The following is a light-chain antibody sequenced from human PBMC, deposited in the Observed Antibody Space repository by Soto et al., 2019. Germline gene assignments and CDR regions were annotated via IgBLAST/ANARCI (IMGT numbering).Light chain of an antibody. CDR3: CSYAGSSTFYV. Sequence: QSALTQPASVSGSPGQSITISCTGTSSDFGSYNLVSWYQQHPGKAPKLMIYEVIKRPSGVSNRFSGSKSGNTASLTISGLQAEDEADYYCCSYAGSSTFYVFGTGTKVTVL. CDR1: SSDFGSYNL. V-gene: IGLV2-23*02. J-gene: IGLJ1*01. CDR2: EVI.